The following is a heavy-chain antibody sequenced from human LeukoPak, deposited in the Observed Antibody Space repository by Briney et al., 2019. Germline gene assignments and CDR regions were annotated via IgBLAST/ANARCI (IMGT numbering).Heavy chain of an antibody. CDR1: KLEPTYFC. Sequence: QSGVPQTLPCIALKLEPTYFCKPWLRRARGKGVEWVANINHDGSESFDLDSVRGGFAISRDNAKNSHYIQMINLKTENTAVYDCATFVGTVSAGYTVPGDFRGWGKGTTVSVAS. CDR3: ATFVGTVSAGYTVPGDFRG. CDR2: INHDGSES. V-gene: IGHV3-7*01. D-gene: IGHD3-9*01. J-gene: IGHJ6*04.